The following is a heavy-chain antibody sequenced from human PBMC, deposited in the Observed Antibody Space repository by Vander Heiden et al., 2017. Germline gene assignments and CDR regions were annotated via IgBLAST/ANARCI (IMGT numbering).Heavy chain of an antibody. D-gene: IGHD6-19*01. CDR3: ARARNSASYTGGWYYFDS. Sequence: QVQLPESGPGLAQPSETLSPTCTVSGRPTPGFYWSWSRQSPGKGLEWIGNINDIGSTNNNPSLKSRVARSIGTSNNQFFLELSSVTAADTAVYFCARARNSASYTGGWYYFDSWGKGTLVTVSS. J-gene: IGHJ4*02. V-gene: IGHV4-59*01. CDR2: INDIGST. CDR1: GRPTPGFY.